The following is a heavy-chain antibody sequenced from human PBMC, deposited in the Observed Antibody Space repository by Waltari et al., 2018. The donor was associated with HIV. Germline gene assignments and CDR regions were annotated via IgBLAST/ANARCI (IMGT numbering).Heavy chain of an antibody. V-gene: IGHV3-23*01. CDR2: ISSRGGNT. CDR3: ANIPPYSSGRGWFDP. Sequence: EVQLLESGGGLVQPGGSLRLSCAASGFTFSSYAMSWVRQAPGKWLEWVSAISSRGGNTYYADSVKGRFTISRHNSKNTLYLQMSSLTAEDTALYYCANIPPYSSGRGWFDPWGQGTLVTVSS. CDR1: GFTFSSYA. D-gene: IGHD6-19*01. J-gene: IGHJ5*02.